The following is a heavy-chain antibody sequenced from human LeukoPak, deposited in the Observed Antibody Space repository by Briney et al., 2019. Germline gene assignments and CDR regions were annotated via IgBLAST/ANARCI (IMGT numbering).Heavy chain of an antibody. J-gene: IGHJ6*02. CDR1: GVTLSNYA. D-gene: IGHD3-16*01. Sequence: KSGGSLRLSCVASGVTLSNYAMSWARQAPGKGLEWVSGISGSGGSAYYADSVKGRFSISRDNSKNTLYLQMNSLRVEDMAVYYCAKGLGHDYVWGASYGMDVWGQGTTVTVSS. CDR3: AKGLGHDYVWGASYGMDV. CDR2: ISGSGGSA. V-gene: IGHV3-23*01.